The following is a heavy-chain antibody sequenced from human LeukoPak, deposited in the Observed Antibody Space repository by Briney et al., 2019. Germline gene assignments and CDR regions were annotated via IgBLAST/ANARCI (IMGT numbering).Heavy chain of an antibody. CDR2: IYSGGST. CDR3: ARDGMVGATDFDY. J-gene: IGHJ4*02. CDR1: GFTVSTNY. Sequence: GGSLRLSCAASGFTVSTNYMSWVRQAPGKGLEWVSVIYSGGSTYYADSVKGRFTISRDNSKNTLYLQMNSLRAEDTAVYYCARDGMVGATDFDYWGQGTLVTVSS. D-gene: IGHD1-26*01. V-gene: IGHV3-66*01.